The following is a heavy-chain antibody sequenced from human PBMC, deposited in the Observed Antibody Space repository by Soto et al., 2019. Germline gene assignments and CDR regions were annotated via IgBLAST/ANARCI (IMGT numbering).Heavy chain of an antibody. CDR3: ARRLKAVAAAMAY. V-gene: IGHV4-39*01. CDR2: IHYSGTT. CDR1: GDSISDTIYY. J-gene: IGHJ4*02. Sequence: SETLSLTCRVSGDSISDTIYYWGWVRQSPGKGLEWIGSIHYSGTTQFHPSLKTRVTISVDTPKNEFSLRLRSVTAADTAVYFCARRLKAVAAAMAYWGQGLPVTVSS. D-gene: IGHD6-19*01.